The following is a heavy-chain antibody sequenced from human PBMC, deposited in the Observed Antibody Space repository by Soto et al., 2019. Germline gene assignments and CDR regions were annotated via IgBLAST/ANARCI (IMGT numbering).Heavy chain of an antibody. CDR1: GFIFSTYG. V-gene: IGHV3-30*18. CDR3: AKESRSYYAVSWSYYGMDV. CDR2: IFYDGSNK. J-gene: IGHJ6*02. Sequence: QVQLVESGGGVVQPGRSLRLSCAASGFIFSTYGMHWVRQAPGKGLEWVAVIFYDGSNKYYAYSVTGRCTISRDNAKNKLDRQLHSLRAEDTALYYCAKESRSYYAVSWSYYGMDVWGPGTTVTVSS. D-gene: IGHD3-10*01.